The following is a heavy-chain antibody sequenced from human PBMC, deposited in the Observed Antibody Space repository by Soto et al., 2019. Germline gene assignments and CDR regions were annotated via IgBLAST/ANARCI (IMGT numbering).Heavy chain of an antibody. CDR1: GGSLTGYY. V-gene: IGHV4-34*01. D-gene: IGHD5-12*01. J-gene: IGHJ4*02. CDR2: VKDGGST. CDR3: ARGQEGIVATH. Sequence: ETLSLTCTVNGGSLTGYYWSWIRQPPGKGLEWIGEVKDGGSTNYSPSLRGRVSISADTSKNHFSLRLNSVTAADTAVYFCARGQEGIVATHWDQGALVTVSS.